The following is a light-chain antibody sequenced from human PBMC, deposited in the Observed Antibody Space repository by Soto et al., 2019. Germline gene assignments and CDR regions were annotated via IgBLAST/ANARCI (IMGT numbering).Light chain of an antibody. Sequence: NFMLTQPPSVSGSPGQTVTLSCTRSSGDIDNNYVQWYQQRPGRAPTTVIYDDNQRPSGVPDRFSGSIDISSNSASLTISGLQTEDEAVYFCHSYDATDHVFGGGTKLTVL. CDR1: SGDIDNNY. CDR3: HSYDATDHV. J-gene: IGLJ3*02. CDR2: DDN. V-gene: IGLV6-57*04.